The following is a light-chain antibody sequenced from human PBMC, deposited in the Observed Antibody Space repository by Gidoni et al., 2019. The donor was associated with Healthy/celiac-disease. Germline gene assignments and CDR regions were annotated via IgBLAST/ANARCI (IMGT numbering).Light chain of an antibody. Sequence: DIQMTQSPSTLSASAGDRDTITCRASQSISSWLAWYQQKPGKAPKLLIYKASSLESGVPSRFSGSGSGTEFTLTISSLQPDDFATYYCQQYNSYLYTFXQXTKLEIK. V-gene: IGKV1-5*03. CDR3: QQYNSYLYT. CDR2: KAS. CDR1: QSISSW. J-gene: IGKJ2*01.